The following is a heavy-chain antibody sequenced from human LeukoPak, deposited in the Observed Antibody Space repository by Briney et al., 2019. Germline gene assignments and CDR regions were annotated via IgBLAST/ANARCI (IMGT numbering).Heavy chain of an antibody. D-gene: IGHD2-15*01. Sequence: ASVKVSCKASGYTFTAYYIHWVRQAPGQGLEWMGRINPSSGGTSYAQKFQGRVTMTRDTSISTAYMELSRLRSYDTVVYYCAIAGGGSDAFDIWGQGTMVTVSS. J-gene: IGHJ3*02. CDR2: INPSSGGT. V-gene: IGHV1-2*05. CDR1: GYTFTAYY. CDR3: AIAGGGSDAFDI.